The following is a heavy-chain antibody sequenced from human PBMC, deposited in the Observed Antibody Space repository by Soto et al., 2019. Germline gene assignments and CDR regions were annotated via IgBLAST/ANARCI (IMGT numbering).Heavy chain of an antibody. CDR3: ATEVDFKGGMATIRQTFNFDY. CDR1: GYTLTELS. Sequence: ASVKVSCKVSGYTLTELSMHWVRQAPGKGLEWMGGFDPEDGETIYAQKFQGRVTMTEDTSTDTVYMELSSLRSEDTAVYYCATEVDFKGGMATIRQTFNFDYWGQGTLVTVSS. D-gene: IGHD5-12*01. V-gene: IGHV1-24*01. J-gene: IGHJ4*02. CDR2: FDPEDGET.